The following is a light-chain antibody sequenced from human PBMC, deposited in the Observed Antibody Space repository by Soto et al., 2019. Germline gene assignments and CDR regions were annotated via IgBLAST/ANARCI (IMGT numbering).Light chain of an antibody. V-gene: IGKV2-28*01. CDR3: QQSYMDPIT. CDR1: QSLLHSNGYNY. CDR2: DAS. Sequence: DIVMTQSPLSLPVTPGEPASLSCRSSQSLLHSNGYNYLDWYQKKPGKAPNLLIYDASRLQSGVPSRFSGSGGGTDFTLSISSVQPEDFATYFCQQSYMDPITVGQGTRLEIK. J-gene: IGKJ5*01.